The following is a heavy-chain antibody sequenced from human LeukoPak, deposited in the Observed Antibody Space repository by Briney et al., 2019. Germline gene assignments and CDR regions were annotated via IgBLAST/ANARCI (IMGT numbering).Heavy chain of an antibody. V-gene: IGHV4-39*01. CDR2: IHYSGKV. J-gene: IGHJ6*02. CDR1: GVSLSSSGHW. CDR3: ARLVGYCSGGSCLNYYYYYGMDV. Sequence: PSETLSLTCTVSGVSLSSSGHWWVWLRQPPGKGLEWIGSIHYSGKVYYNPSLKSRVTTSVDTSTDQFSLRLSSATAADTAIYYCARLVGYCSGGSCLNYYYYYGMDVWGQGTTVTVSS. D-gene: IGHD2-15*01.